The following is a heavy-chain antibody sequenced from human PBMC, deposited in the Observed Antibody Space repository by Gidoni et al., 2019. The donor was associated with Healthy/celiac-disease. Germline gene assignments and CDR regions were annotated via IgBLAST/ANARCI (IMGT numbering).Heavy chain of an antibody. CDR1: GGSISSSSYY. V-gene: IGHV4-39*07. CDR3: ATRGWYGGGIFDY. Sequence: QLQLQESGPGLVKPSATLSLTCTVSGGSISSSSYYWGWIRQPPGSGLEWIGSIYYSGSTYYTPSLKSRVTISVDTSKNQFSLKLSSVPAADTAVYYCATRGWYGGGIFDYWGQGTLVTVSS. D-gene: IGHD6-19*01. CDR2: IYYSGST. J-gene: IGHJ4*02.